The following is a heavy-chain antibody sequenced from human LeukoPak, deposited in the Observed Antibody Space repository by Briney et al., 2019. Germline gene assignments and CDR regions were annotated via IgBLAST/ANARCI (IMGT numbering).Heavy chain of an antibody. V-gene: IGHV3-30-3*01. CDR2: ISYDGSNK. J-gene: IGHJ4*02. CDR1: GFTFSSYA. CDR3: ARDRRDSSSWNFDY. Sequence: GGSLRLSCAASGFTFSSYAMHWVRQAPGKGLEWVAVISYDGSNKYYADSVKGRFTISRDNSKNTLYLQMNSLRAEDTAVYYCARDRRDSSSWNFDYWGQETLVTVSS. D-gene: IGHD6-13*01.